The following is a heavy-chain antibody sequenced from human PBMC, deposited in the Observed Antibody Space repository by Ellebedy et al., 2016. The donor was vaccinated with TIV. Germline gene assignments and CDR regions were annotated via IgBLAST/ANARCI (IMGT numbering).Heavy chain of an antibody. CDR2: IISSGART. CDR1: GFIFSSYA. J-gene: IGHJ6*02. CDR3: ARDLGYSYGHYGMDV. V-gene: IGHV3-23*01. Sequence: GESLKISCTASGFIFSSYAMAWVRQAPGKGLEWVSSIISSGARTYYADSVKGRFTVSRDNSKNTLYLQMNSLRAEDTAVYYCARDLGYSYGHYGMDVWGQGTTVTVSS. D-gene: IGHD5-18*01.